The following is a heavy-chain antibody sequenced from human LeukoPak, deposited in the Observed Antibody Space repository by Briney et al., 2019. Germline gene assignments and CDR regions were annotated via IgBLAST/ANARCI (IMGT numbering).Heavy chain of an antibody. Sequence: SETLSLTCTVSGGSISSSSYYWNWIRQPPGKGLEWIGSVNYGGPTYYNPFLKSPVTISVDTSRNQFSLKLSSVTAADTSVSYCGRHDSGTYYRFDYWGQGSLVTVSS. D-gene: IGHD1-26*01. J-gene: IGHJ4*02. V-gene: IGHV4-39*01. CDR1: GGSISSSSYY. CDR3: GRHDSGTYYRFDY. CDR2: VNYGGPT.